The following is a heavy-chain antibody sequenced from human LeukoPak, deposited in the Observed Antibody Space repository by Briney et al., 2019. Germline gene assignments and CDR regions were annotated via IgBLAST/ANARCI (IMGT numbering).Heavy chain of an antibody. D-gene: IGHD2-2*01. CDR3: ARDTRSADYNWFDP. Sequence: SETLSLTCSVSGGSISSGGYYWSWIRQHPGKGLEWIGYIYYSGSTYYNPSLKSRVTISVDTSKNQFSLKLSSVTAADTAVYYCARDTRSADYNWFDPWGQGTLVTVSS. V-gene: IGHV4-31*02. CDR2: IYYSGST. CDR1: GGSISSGGYY. J-gene: IGHJ5*02.